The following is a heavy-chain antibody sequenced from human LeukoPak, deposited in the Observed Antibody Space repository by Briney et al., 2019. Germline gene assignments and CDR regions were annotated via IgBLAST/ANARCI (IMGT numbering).Heavy chain of an antibody. CDR1: GGSFSDYY. V-gene: IGHV4-34*01. CDR3: ARGRFSVYYFDY. CDR2: IIHSGAT. D-gene: IGHD3-3*02. Sequence: SETLSLTCGASGGSFSDYYWSWIRQPPGKGLEWIGEIIHSGATSSSPSLESRVTISMDPSKNQFSLRLSSVTAADTAVYYCARGRFSVYYFDYWGQGSLVTVSS. J-gene: IGHJ4*02.